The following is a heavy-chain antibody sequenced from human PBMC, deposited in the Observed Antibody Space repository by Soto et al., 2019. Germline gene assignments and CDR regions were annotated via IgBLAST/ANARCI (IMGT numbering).Heavy chain of an antibody. CDR1: GFTFNTYG. J-gene: IGHJ4*01. V-gene: IGHV3-33*01. CDR2: IWNDGSNE. CDR3: ARDSGDY. Sequence: QVQLVASGGGVVQPGRSLRLSCAASGFTFNTYGMHWVRQAPGKGLEWVAVIWNDGSNEYYADSVKGRFTIFRDNFKNTLYLQMNSLRAEDTAVHYCARDSGDYLGEGTLVTVSS.